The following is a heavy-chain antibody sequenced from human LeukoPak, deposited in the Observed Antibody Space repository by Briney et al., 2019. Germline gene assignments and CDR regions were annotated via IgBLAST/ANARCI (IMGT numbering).Heavy chain of an antibody. CDR1: GGTFSSYA. CDR3: ATRKCGGDCYSDYYYGMDV. V-gene: IGHV1-69*04. CDR2: IIPIFGIA. J-gene: IGHJ6*02. Sequence: ASVTVSCTASGGTFSSYAISWVRQAPGQGLEWMGRIIPIFGIANYAQKFQGRVTITADKSTSTAYMELSSLRSEDTAVYYCATRKCGGDCYSDYYYGMDVWGQGTTVTVSS. D-gene: IGHD2-21*02.